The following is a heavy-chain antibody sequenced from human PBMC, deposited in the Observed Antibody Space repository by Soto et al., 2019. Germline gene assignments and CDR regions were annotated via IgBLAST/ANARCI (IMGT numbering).Heavy chain of an antibody. V-gene: IGHV3-72*01. CDR1: GFTFSDHY. D-gene: IGHD2-2*01. Sequence: EVQLVESGGGLVQPGGSLRLSCAASGFTFSDHYMDWVRQAPGKGLEWVGRSRNKAKGYTTSYAASVKGRFTVSRDDSKNSLFLQLNSLKTEDTAVYYCARRQVCSSNCCHYDYWGKGTLVTVSS. CDR3: ARRQVCSSNCCHYDY. CDR2: SRNKAKGYTT. J-gene: IGHJ4*02.